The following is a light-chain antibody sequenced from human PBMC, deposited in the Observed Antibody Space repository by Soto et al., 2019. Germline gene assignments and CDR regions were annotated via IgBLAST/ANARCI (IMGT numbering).Light chain of an antibody. J-gene: IGKJ1*01. CDR1: QTINSW. CDR3: QQYDANPWT. Sequence: DIPMTQSPSTLSASVGDRVTITCRASQTINSWLAWYQQKPGKAPKLLIYAASSLESGVPSRFSGSRSGTEFTLTISSLQPDDFATYYCQQYDANPWTFGQGTKVEIK. V-gene: IGKV1-5*01. CDR2: AAS.